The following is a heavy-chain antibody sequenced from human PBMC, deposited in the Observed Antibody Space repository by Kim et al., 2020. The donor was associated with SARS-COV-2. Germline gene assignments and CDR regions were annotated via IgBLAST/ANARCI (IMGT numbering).Heavy chain of an antibody. CDR3: ASSGSQGY. CDR2: INSDGSST. V-gene: IGHV3-74*01. CDR1: GFTFSRHW. D-gene: IGHD1-26*01. Sequence: GGSLRLSCAASGFTFSRHWMHWVRQAPGKGLVWVSRINSDGSSTNSADSVKGRFTISRDNAKNTLYLQMNSLRAEDTAVYYCASSGSQGYWGQGTLVTVSS. J-gene: IGHJ4*02.